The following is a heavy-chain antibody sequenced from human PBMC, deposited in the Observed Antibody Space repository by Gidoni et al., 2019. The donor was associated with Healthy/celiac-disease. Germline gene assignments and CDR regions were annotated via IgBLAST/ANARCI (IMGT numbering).Heavy chain of an antibody. J-gene: IGHJ4*02. D-gene: IGHD3-22*01. CDR2: IKQDGSEK. Sequence: EVQLVESGGGLVQPGGSLRLSCAASGFTFSSHWMSWVRQAPGKGLEWVANIKQDGSEKYYVDSVKGRFTISRDNAKNSLYLQMNSLRAEDTAVYYCARAWYYDSSGYYYERVFDYWGQGTLVTVSS. CDR1: GFTFSSHW. V-gene: IGHV3-7*03. CDR3: ARAWYYDSSGYYYERVFDY.